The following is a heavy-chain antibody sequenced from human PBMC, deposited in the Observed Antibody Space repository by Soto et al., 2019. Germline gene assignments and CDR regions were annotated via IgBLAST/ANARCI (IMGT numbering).Heavy chain of an antibody. D-gene: IGHD2-8*02. CDR2: INHSGST. CDR3: ARDKITGLFDY. J-gene: IGHJ4*02. CDR1: DGSFSGYY. V-gene: IGHV4-34*01. Sequence: SETLSLTCAVYDGSFSGYYWTWIRKPPGTGLEWIGEINHSGSTNYNPSLKSLVTISVDTSKNQFSLKLTSVTAADTAVYYCARDKITGLFDYWGQGTLVTVSS.